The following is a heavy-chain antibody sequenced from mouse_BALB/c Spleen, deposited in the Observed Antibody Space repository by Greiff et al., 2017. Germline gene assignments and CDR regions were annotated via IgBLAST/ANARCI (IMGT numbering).Heavy chain of an antibody. J-gene: IGHJ3*01. CDR2: INPSTGYT. CDR3: AVARAY. CDR1: GYTFTSYW. Sequence: QVHVKQSGAELAKPGASVKMSCKASGYTFTSYWMHWVKQRPGQGLEWIGYINPSTGYTEYNQKFKDKATLTADKSSSTAYMQLSSLTSEDSAVYYCAVARAYWGQGTLVTVSA. D-gene: IGHD1-1*01. V-gene: IGHV1-7*01.